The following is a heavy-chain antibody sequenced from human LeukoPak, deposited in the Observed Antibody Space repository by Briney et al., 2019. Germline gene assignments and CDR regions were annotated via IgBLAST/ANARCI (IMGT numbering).Heavy chain of an antibody. V-gene: IGHV3-48*01. CDR1: GFSFSSYS. D-gene: IGHD4-17*01. CDR3: AKERESYGDYVNWFDP. CDR2: ISSSSSTI. Sequence: PGGSLRLSCAASGFSFSSYSMNWVRQAPGKGLEWVSYISSSSSTIYYADSVKGRFTISRDNAKNSLYLQMNSLRAEDTAVYYCAKERESYGDYVNWFDPWGQGTLVTVSS. J-gene: IGHJ5*02.